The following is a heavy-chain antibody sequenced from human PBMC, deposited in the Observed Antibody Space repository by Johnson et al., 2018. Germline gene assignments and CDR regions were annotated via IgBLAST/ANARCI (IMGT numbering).Heavy chain of an antibody. J-gene: IGHJ1*01. D-gene: IGHD6-13*01. CDR2: LRWNSGSI. CDR1: GFTFDDYA. Sequence: EVQLLETGGGLVQPGRSLRLRCAASGFTFDDYAMHWVRQAPGKGLEWVSGLRWNSGSIGYADSVKGRFTISSDTAKNSLYMQMNSLRAEDTALYYCAKEGPLAAAGTVEYFQHWGQGTLVTVSS. V-gene: IGHV3-9*01. CDR3: AKEGPLAAAGTVEYFQH.